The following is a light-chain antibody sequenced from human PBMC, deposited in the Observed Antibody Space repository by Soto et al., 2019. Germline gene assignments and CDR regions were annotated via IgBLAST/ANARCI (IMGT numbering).Light chain of an antibody. V-gene: IGKV1-5*01. CDR2: DAS. CDR1: QSITPW. Sequence: DIQMTQSPSTLSASIGDRVTITCRASQSITPWLAWYQQKPGKAPNLLIYDASSLESGVPARFRGSGSGIECTLTINSLQSAEVAVYYCQQYKSYSWTFGQGTKVEIK. J-gene: IGKJ1*01. CDR3: QQYKSYSWT.